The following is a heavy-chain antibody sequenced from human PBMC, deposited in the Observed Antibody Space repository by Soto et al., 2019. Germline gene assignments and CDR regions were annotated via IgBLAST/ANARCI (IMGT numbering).Heavy chain of an antibody. D-gene: IGHD5-18*01. Sequence: SETLSLTCSVSGGSISSGGYYWSWIRQYPGKGLEWIGYIYYSGSSGSTYYNPSLKSRITISVDTSKNQFSLKLSSVTAADTAVYYCAGDSSGYSLDYWGQGTLVTVSS. CDR3: AGDSSGYSLDY. V-gene: IGHV4-31*02. CDR1: GGSISSGGYY. CDR2: IYYSGSSGST. J-gene: IGHJ4*02.